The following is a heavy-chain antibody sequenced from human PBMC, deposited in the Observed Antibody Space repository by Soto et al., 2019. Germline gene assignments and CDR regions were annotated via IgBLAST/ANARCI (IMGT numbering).Heavy chain of an antibody. V-gene: IGHV4-31*03. CDR1: GGSISSGGYY. Sequence: QVQLQESSAGLVKPSQTLSLTCTVSGGSISSGGYYWTWIRQHPGKGLEWIGYNYYSGITYYNPSLKSRVTISLDTSKNQFSLKLSSVTAADTAVYHCARGSSIAGLYYGMDVWGQGTTVTVSS. CDR2: NYYSGIT. D-gene: IGHD6-6*01. CDR3: ARGSSIAGLYYGMDV. J-gene: IGHJ6*02.